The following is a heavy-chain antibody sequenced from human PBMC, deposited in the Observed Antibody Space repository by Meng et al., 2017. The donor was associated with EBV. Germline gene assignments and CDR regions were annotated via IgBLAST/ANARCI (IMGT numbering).Heavy chain of an antibody. D-gene: IGHD5-24*01. CDR2: IIPILGIA. V-gene: IGHV1-69*10. Sequence: QVKLVEPGAEGKKPGSSVKVSCKASGGTFSSYAISWVRQAPGQGLEWMGGIIPILGIANYAQKFQGRVTITADKSTSTAYMELSSLRSEDTAVYYCARERPGGMATTPYFDYWGQGTLVTVSS. CDR1: GGTFSSYA. CDR3: ARERPGGMATTPYFDY. J-gene: IGHJ4*02.